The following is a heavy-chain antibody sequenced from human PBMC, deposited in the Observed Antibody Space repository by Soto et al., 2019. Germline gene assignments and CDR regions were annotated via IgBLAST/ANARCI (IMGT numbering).Heavy chain of an antibody. D-gene: IGHD6-6*01. Sequence: SVKVSCKASGGTFSSYAISWVRQAPGQGLEWMGGIIPIFGTANYAQKFQGRVTITADESTSTAYMELSSLRSEDTAVYYCASRGSSSGLYYYYGMDVWGQGATVTVSS. CDR2: IIPIFGTA. J-gene: IGHJ6*02. V-gene: IGHV1-69*13. CDR1: GGTFSSYA. CDR3: ASRGSSSGLYYYYGMDV.